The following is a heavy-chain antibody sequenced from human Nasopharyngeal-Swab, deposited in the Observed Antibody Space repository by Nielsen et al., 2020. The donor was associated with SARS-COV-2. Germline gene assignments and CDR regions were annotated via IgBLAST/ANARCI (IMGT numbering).Heavy chain of an antibody. Sequence: SETLSLTCTVSGGSISSYYWSWIRQPPGKGLEWIGYIYYSGSTNYNPSLKSRVTISVDTSKNQFSLKLSSVTAADTAVYYCARDPRVWRYSYGYGFDPWGQGTLVTVSS. CDR1: GGSISSYY. V-gene: IGHV4-59*01. CDR2: IYYSGST. J-gene: IGHJ5*02. CDR3: ARDPRVWRYSYGYGFDP. D-gene: IGHD5-18*01.